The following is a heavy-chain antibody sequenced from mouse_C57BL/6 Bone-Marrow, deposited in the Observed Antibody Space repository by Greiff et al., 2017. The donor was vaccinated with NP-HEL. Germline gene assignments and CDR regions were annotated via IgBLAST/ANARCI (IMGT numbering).Heavy chain of an antibody. CDR1: GYTFTSYT. D-gene: IGHD2-5*01. J-gene: IGHJ1*03. V-gene: IGHV1-4*01. CDR2: INPSSGYT. CDR3: ARRDSNYRYFDV. Sequence: VQLQQSGAELARPGASVKMSCKASGYTFTSYTMHWVKQRPGQGLEWIGYINPSSGYTEYNQKFKDKATLTADKSSSTAYMQLSSLTSEDSAVYYCARRDSNYRYFDVWGTGTTVTVSS.